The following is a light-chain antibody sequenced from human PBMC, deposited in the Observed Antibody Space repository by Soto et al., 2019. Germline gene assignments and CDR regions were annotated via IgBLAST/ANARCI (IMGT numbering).Light chain of an antibody. Sequence: NFMLTQPHSVSESPGKTVTISCTRSSGSIASNYVQWYQQRPGSSPTTVIFEDNQRPSGVPDRFSGSIDSSSNSASLTISGLKTEDEADYYCHSYDSNLWVFGGGTKLTVL. CDR3: HSYDSNLWV. V-gene: IGLV6-57*01. J-gene: IGLJ3*02. CDR2: EDN. CDR1: SGSIASNY.